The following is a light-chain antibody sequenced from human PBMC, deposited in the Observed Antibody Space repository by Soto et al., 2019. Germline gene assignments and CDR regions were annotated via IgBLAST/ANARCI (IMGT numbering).Light chain of an antibody. CDR2: WAS. V-gene: IGKV4-1*01. Sequence: IVMTQSPDSLAVFLGERATINCKSSQSVLYSSNNKNYLACYQQKAGQPPKLLIYWASTRESGVPDRFSGSGSGTDFTLTISSLQAEDVAVYYCQQYYATPPYTFGQGTKLAIK. J-gene: IGKJ2*01. CDR3: QQYYATPPYT. CDR1: QSVLYSSNNKNY.